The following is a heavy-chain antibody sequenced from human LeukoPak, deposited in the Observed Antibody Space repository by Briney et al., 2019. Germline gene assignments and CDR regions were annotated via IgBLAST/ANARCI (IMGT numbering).Heavy chain of an antibody. CDR2: ISGGGGTT. CDR3: AINLRATVTPDF. Sequence: GGSLRLSCAASGFTFSSYTMSWVRQAPGKGLEWVSCISGGGGTTYYADSVKGRFTISRDNSKNTVYLQINSLRAEDTAIYYCAINLRATVTPDFWGQGTLVTASS. V-gene: IGHV3-23*01. J-gene: IGHJ4*02. CDR1: GFTFSSYT. D-gene: IGHD4-17*01.